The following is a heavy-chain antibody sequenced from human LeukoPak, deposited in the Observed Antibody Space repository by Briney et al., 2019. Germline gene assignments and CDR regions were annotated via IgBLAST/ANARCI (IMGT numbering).Heavy chain of an antibody. CDR1: GGSISSGGYS. V-gene: IGHV4-30-2*01. Sequence: SETLSLTCAASGGSISSGGYSWSWIRQPPGKGLEWIGNIYHSGSTYYNPSLKRRVTISVDRSKNQFSLKLSSVTAADTAVYYCAREGYCSGGSCYAGQNWFDPWGQGTLVTVSS. D-gene: IGHD2-15*01. CDR2: IYHSGST. CDR3: AREGYCSGGSCYAGQNWFDP. J-gene: IGHJ5*02.